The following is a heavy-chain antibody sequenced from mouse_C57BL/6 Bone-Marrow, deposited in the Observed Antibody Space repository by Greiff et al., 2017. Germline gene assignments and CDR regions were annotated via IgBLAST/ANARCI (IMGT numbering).Heavy chain of an antibody. CDR1: GYTFTDYY. Sequence: QFQLQQSGAELVRPGASVKLSCKASGYTFTDYYINWVKQRPGQGLEWIARIYPGSGNTYYNEKFKGKATLTAEKSSSTAYMQLSSLTSEDSAVYFCARSLYYYGSSYAMDYWGQGTSVTVSS. CDR2: IYPGSGNT. V-gene: IGHV1-76*01. J-gene: IGHJ4*01. CDR3: ARSLYYYGSSYAMDY. D-gene: IGHD1-1*01.